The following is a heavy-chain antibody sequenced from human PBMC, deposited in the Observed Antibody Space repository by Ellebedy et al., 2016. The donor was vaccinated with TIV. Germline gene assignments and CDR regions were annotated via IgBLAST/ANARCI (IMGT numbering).Heavy chain of an antibody. V-gene: IGHV4-39*01. CDR1: GGSTRTNTHY. Sequence: MPSETLSLTCSVSGGSTRTNTHYRAWIRQPPGKGLEWIGSIFYTGSGYDNPSLKSRVTMSVDTSNNQLSLKLTSLTAADTAVYYCARQKWVGESIDYWGQGTLVTVSS. D-gene: IGHD3-10*01. CDR3: ARQKWVGESIDY. J-gene: IGHJ4*02. CDR2: IFYTGSG.